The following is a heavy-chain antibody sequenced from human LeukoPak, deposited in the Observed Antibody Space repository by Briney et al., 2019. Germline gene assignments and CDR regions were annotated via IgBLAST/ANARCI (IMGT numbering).Heavy chain of an antibody. CDR2: ISWNSGSI. V-gene: IGHV3-9*01. Sequence: GRSLRLSCAASGFTFDDYAMHWVRQAPGKGLEWVSGISWNSGSIGYADSVKGRFTISRDNAKNSLYLQMNSLRAEDTALYYCAKGGYDSSGYYYVNIDYWGQGTLVTVSS. D-gene: IGHD3-22*01. J-gene: IGHJ4*02. CDR1: GFTFDDYA. CDR3: AKGGYDSSGYYYVNIDY.